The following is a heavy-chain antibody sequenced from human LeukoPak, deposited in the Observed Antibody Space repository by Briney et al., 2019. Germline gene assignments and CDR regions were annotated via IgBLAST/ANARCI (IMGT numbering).Heavy chain of an antibody. CDR1: GGSISSYY. CDR3: ARRRYSYGDLGY. CDR2: IYYSGST. J-gene: IGHJ4*02. D-gene: IGHD5-18*01. V-gene: IGHV4-59*08. Sequence: SETLSLTCTVSGGSISSYYWSWIRQPPGKGLEWIGYIYYSGSTYYNPSLKSRVTISVDTSKNQFSLKLSSVTAADTAVYYCARRRYSYGDLGYWGQGTLVTVSS.